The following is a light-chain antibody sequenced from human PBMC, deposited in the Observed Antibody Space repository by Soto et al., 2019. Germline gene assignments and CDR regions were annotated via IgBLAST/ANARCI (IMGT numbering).Light chain of an antibody. Sequence: QSVLPQPASVSRAPVQSITISCTGTSSDVGAYNYDSWYQQYPGEAPKVIIYDVSHRPAGVSNRFSGSKSGNTASLTISDLQTQDEADYYCSSYTSATTYVFGTGTKFTVL. CDR3: SSYTSATTYV. CDR1: SSDVGAYNY. J-gene: IGLJ1*01. V-gene: IGLV2-14*01. CDR2: DVS.